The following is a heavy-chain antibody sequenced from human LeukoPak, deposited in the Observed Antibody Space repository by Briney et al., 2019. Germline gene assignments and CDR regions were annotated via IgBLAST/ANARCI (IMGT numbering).Heavy chain of an antibody. CDR2: IYYIGST. Sequence: PSETLSLTCTVSGDSVSRSSYYWTWIRQPPGKGLEWIGYIYYIGSTNYNPSLESRLTMSVDTSKNQFSLRLSSVIAADTAVYYCVRYYDSTGSFDYWGQGTLVTVSP. V-gene: IGHV4-61*01. J-gene: IGHJ4*02. CDR1: GDSVSRSSYY. CDR3: VRYYDSTGSFDY. D-gene: IGHD3-22*01.